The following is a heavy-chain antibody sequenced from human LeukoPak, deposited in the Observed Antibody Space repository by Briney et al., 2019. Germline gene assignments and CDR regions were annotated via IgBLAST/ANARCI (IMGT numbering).Heavy chain of an antibody. CDR3: ARGDTGGYYYYYMDV. D-gene: IGHD5-18*01. CDR1: GYTFTSYA. CDR2: INAGNGNT. V-gene: IGHV1-3*01. J-gene: IGHJ6*03. Sequence: ASVKVSCKASGYTFTSYAMHWVRQAPGQRLEWMGWINAGNGNTKYSQKFQGRVTITRDTSASTAYMELRSLRSDDTAVYYRARGDTGGYYYYYMDVWGKGTTVTVSS.